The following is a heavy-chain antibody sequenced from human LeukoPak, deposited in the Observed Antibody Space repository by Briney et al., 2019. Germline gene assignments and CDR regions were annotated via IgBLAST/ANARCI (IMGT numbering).Heavy chain of an antibody. D-gene: IGHD3-10*01. V-gene: IGHV3-21*01. CDR1: GFTFSTYT. CDR3: ARGYRETGNAFDI. Sequence: TTGGPLRLSCAASGFTFSTYTMNWVRQAPGKGLEWVSSISSRSSYIYYADSVKGRFTISRDNAKNSLYLQMNSLRAEDTAVYYCARGYRETGNAFDIWGQGTMVTVSS. CDR2: ISSRSSYI. J-gene: IGHJ3*02.